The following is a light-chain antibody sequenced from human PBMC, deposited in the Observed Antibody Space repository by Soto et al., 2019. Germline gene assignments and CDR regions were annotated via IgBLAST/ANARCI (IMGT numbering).Light chain of an antibody. V-gene: IGLV3-21*04. Sequence: SYELTQPPSVSVAPGKTARITCGGNNIGSKSVHWYQQKPGQAPVLVIYYDSDRPSGIPERFSGSNSGNTATLTISRVEAGDEADYYCQVSDSIHVVFGGGTKLTVL. CDR1: NIGSKS. J-gene: IGLJ2*01. CDR3: QVSDSIHVV. CDR2: YDS.